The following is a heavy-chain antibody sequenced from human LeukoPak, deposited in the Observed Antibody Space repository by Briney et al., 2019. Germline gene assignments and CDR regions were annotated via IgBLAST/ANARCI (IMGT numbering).Heavy chain of an antibody. Sequence: PGGSLRLSCAASGFTFSHYWMTWVCQAPGKGLEWVAQINQDGSKEYYMDSVKARFTISRDNAKNSVFLQMNSLRAEDTAVYHCVRDGGVSGYDLLDYWGQGTLVTVSS. J-gene: IGHJ4*02. D-gene: IGHD5-12*01. CDR3: VRDGGVSGYDLLDY. V-gene: IGHV3-7*01. CDR1: GFTFSHYW. CDR2: INQDGSKE.